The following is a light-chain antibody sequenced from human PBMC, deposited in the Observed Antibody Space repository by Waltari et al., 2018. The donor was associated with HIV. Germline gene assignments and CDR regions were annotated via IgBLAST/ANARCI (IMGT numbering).Light chain of an antibody. CDR3: QVWDSSNEHVV. V-gene: IGLV3-21*04. CDR2: YNS. J-gene: IGLJ3*02. CDR1: NIGGKS. Sequence: SYVLTQPPSVSVAPGAAATISCGAWNIGGKSVHWYKQQPGQAPVLVTSYNSDRPSGIPYLISGSNSGHTATLTITSVEAGDEATYYCQVWDSSNEHVVFGGGTELTVL.